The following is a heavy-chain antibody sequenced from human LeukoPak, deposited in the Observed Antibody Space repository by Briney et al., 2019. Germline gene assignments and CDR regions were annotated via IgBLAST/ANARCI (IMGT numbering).Heavy chain of an antibody. J-gene: IGHJ6*02. V-gene: IGHV1-8*01. CDR3: ARESYCSSTSCYSDYYYYGMDV. CDR1: GYTFTSYD. CDR2: MNPNSGNT. D-gene: IGHD2-2*01. Sequence: ASVKVSCKASGYTFTSYDINWVRQATGQGLEWMGWMNPNSGNTGYAQKFQGRVTMTTDTSTSTAYMELRSLRSDDTAVYYCARESYCSSTSCYSDYYYYGMDVWGQGTTVTVSS.